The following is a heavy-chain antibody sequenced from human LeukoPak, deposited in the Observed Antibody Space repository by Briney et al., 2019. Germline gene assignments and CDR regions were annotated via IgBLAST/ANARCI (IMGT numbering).Heavy chain of an antibody. CDR2: IIPIFGTT. CDR3: AKSMRVSGTYFSRSNWYFDL. CDR1: GGTFSSNG. J-gene: IGHJ2*01. D-gene: IGHD1-26*01. Sequence: SVKVSCKSSGGTFSSNGISWLRQAPGQDLEWMGGIIPIFGTTDYAQKFQGRVTITADEARSTAYMELSSLTFDDTAVYYCAKSMRVSGTYFSRSNWYFDLWGRGTLVTVSS. V-gene: IGHV1-69*13.